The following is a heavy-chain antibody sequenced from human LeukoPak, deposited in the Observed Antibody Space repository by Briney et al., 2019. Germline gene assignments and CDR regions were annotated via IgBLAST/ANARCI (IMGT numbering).Heavy chain of an antibody. V-gene: IGHV3-74*01. CDR1: GFPFSGYW. J-gene: IGHJ4*02. D-gene: IGHD1/OR15-1a*01. CDR3: ARVPRNKRFDY. Sequence: GGSLRLSCAASGFPFSGYWMHWARQSPGKGLVWVSCIKGDGSDTRYADSVKGRFTISRDNAMNTLYLQMNSLTVEDTAVYYCARVPRNKRFDYWGQGTLVTVSS. CDR2: IKGDGSDT.